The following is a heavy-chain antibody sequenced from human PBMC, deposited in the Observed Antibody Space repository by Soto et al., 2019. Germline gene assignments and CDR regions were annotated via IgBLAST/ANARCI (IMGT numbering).Heavy chain of an antibody. CDR2: ISRRSVYI. Sequence: EVQLVESGGGLVKPGGSLRLSCAGSEFPFSDYTMTWVRQAPGKGLEWVSSISRRSVYIYYADSVKGRFTISRDNPKNSLSLLMNSLKAEDTAVYYCARDRRTKGYCSSSSCYASDSWGQGTLVTVSS. D-gene: IGHD2-2*01. J-gene: IGHJ4*02. V-gene: IGHV3-21*02. CDR3: ARDRRTKGYCSSSSCYASDS. CDR1: EFPFSDYT.